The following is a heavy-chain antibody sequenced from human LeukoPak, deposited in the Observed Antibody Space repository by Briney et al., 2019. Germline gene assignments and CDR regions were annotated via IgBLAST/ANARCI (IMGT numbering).Heavy chain of an antibody. CDR2: IYYSGST. D-gene: IGHD4-17*01. V-gene: IGHV4-59*08. Sequence: PSETLSLTCTVSGGSISSYYWSWIRQPPGKGLEWIGYIYYSGSTNYNPSLKSRVTISVDTSKNQFSLKLSSVTAADTAVYYCARHADYGDYEGPWYFDYWGQGTLVTVSS. J-gene: IGHJ4*02. CDR1: GGSISSYY. CDR3: ARHADYGDYEGPWYFDY.